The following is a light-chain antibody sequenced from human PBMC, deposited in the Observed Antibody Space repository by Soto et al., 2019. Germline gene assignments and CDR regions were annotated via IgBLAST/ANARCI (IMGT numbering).Light chain of an antibody. CDR1: RSLSSTS. CDR2: DVS. Sequence: EIVLTQSPGTLSLSPGERAALSCRASRSLSSTSLAWYQQRPGQAPRLLIYDVSSRATGIPDRFSGSGSGTDFTLTINRLEPDDFAAYYCQQYGSSPRTFGQGTKVEIK. J-gene: IGKJ1*01. CDR3: QQYGSSPRT. V-gene: IGKV3-20*01.